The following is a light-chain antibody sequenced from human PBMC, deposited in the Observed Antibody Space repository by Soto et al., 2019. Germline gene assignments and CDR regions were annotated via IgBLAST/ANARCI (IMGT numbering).Light chain of an antibody. CDR1: QSVSSSC. CDR3: QQYGRSRLT. J-gene: IGKJ4*01. Sequence: EIVLTQSPGTLSLSPGERATLSCRASQSVSSSCLTWYQQKPGQSPRLLIYGASSRATGIPDRFSGSGSGTDFTLTISRLEPEDFAVYYCQQYGRSRLTFGGGTQVEIK. CDR2: GAS. V-gene: IGKV3-20*01.